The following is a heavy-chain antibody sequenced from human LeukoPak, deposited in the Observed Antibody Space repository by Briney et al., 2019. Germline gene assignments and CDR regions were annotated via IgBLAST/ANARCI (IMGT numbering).Heavy chain of an antibody. V-gene: IGHV4-34*01. Sequence: SETLSLTCAVYGGSFSGYYWSWIRQPPGKGLEWIGEINHSGSTNYNPSLKSRVTISVDTSKNQFSLKLSSVTAEDTAMYYCAKAARTTVTYSFDSWGQGTLVTVSS. CDR1: GGSFSGYY. D-gene: IGHD4-17*01. CDR2: INHSGST. J-gene: IGHJ4*02. CDR3: AKAARTTVTYSFDS.